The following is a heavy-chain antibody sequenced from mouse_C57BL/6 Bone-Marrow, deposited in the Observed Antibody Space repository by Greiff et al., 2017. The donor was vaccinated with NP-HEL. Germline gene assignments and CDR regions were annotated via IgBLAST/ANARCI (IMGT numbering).Heavy chain of an antibody. CDR2: IRLKSDNYAT. V-gene: IGHV6-3*01. D-gene: IGHD1-1*01. CDR3: TSPIITTTHDY. J-gene: IGHJ2*01. Sequence: EVMLVESGGGLVQPGGSMKLSCVASGFTFSNYWMNWVRQSPEKGLEWVAQIRLKSDNYATHYAESVKGRFTISRDDSKSSVYLQMNNLRAEDTGIYYCTSPIITTTHDYWGQGTTLTVSS. CDR1: GFTFSNYW.